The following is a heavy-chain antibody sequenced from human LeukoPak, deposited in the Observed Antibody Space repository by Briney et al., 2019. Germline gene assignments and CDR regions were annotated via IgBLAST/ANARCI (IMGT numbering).Heavy chain of an antibody. CDR2: IKQDGSEK. CDR3: ARSVGLYYYDSSGHFDS. J-gene: IGHJ4*02. D-gene: IGHD3-22*01. V-gene: IGHV3-7*01. CDR1: GFTFSSYW. Sequence: PGGSLRLSCAASGFTFSSYWMTWVRQAPGKGLEWVANIKQDGSEKHYVDSVKGRFTISRDNAKNSLYLQMNSLGAEDTAVYYCARSVGLYYYDSSGHFDSWGQGTLVTVSS.